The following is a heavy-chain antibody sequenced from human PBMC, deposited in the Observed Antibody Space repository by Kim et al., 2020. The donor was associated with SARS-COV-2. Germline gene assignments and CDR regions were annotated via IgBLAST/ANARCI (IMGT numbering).Heavy chain of an antibody. Sequence: DSVKGQFTISSTNAMNSLYLQMNSLRAEDTAVYYCARDFATVTYYYYFDLWGRGTLVTVSS. V-gene: IGHV3-7*01. D-gene: IGHD4-17*01. CDR3: ARDFATVTYYYYFDL. J-gene: IGHJ2*01.